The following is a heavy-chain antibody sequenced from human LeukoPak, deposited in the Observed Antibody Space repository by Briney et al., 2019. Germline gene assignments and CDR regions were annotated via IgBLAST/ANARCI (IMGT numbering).Heavy chain of an antibody. V-gene: IGHV1-18*01. CDR1: GYTFSTYG. CDR2: ISGNSGKT. CDR3: ARNAGSYFEIAP. Sequence: GASVKVSCKTSGYTFSTYGLSWVRQAPGQGLEWMGWISGNSGKTHYAQKFQDRVTLTTDTSSTTAFMELRSLRSDDTAMYYCARNAGSYFEIAPWGQGTLVTVSS. J-gene: IGHJ5*02. D-gene: IGHD1-26*01.